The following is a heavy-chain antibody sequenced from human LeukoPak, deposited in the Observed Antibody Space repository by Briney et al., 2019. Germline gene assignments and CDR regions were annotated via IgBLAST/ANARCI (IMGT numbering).Heavy chain of an antibody. D-gene: IGHD2-2*01. Sequence: SETLSLTCTVVGGSFSGYYWSWIRQSTGKGREGIGEINHSDDTSYNPPPNSRVFLSVDKSTKLFSLRVNSVTAADTGIYYCARVVPVPIPTRKFYYYYYMDVWGKGTTVTVSS. V-gene: IGHV4-34*01. J-gene: IGHJ6*03. CDR2: INHSDDT. CDR3: ARVVPVPIPTRKFYYYYYMDV. CDR1: GGSFSGYY.